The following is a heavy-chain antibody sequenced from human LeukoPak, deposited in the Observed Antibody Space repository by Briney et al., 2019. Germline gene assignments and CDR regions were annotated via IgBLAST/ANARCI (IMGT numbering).Heavy chain of an antibody. CDR3: ARLDSFRLPGNY. CDR1: GYTFTSYD. D-gene: IGHD1-14*01. V-gene: IGHV1-8*01. CDR2: MSPNSGDT. J-gene: IGHJ4*02. Sequence: ASVKVSCKASGYTFTSYDFNWVRQATGQRPEWMGWMSPNSGDTGYAQKFQDRVTMTRNTSISTAYMELSSLRSDDTAVYYCARLDSFRLPGNYWGQGTLVTVSS.